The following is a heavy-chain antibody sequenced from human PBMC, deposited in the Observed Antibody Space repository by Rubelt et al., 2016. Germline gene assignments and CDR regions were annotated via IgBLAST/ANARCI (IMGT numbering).Heavy chain of an antibody. J-gene: IGHJ4*02. CDR2: VSYDGSNK. CDR1: SSYA. Sequence: SSYAMHWVRQAPGKGLDWVAVVSYDGSNKYYADSVKGRFTISRDNSKNTLYLQMNSLRAEDTAVYYCARLPLTWYGPSPDYFDYWGQGTLVIVSS. V-gene: IGHV3-30*04. D-gene: IGHD6-13*01. CDR3: ARLPLTWYGPSPDYFDY.